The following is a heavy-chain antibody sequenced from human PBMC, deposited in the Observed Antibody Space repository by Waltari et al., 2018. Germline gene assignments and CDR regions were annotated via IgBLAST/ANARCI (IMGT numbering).Heavy chain of an antibody. D-gene: IGHD3-3*01. V-gene: IGHV4-4*07. Sequence: QVQLQESGPGLVKPSETLSLTCTVSGGSISSYYWSWIRQPAGKGLEWIGRIYPSGSTNYNPSLKSRVTMSVDTSKNQFSLKLSSVTAAYTAVYYCARDGETIFGVVMGNNWFDPWGQGTLVTVSS. CDR1: GGSISSYY. CDR3: ARDGETIFGVVMGNNWFDP. CDR2: IYPSGST. J-gene: IGHJ5*02.